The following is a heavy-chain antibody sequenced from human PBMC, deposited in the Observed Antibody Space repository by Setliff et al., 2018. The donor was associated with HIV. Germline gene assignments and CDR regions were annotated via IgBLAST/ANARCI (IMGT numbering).Heavy chain of an antibody. CDR2: IYYSGST. CDR1: GGSISSSSYY. D-gene: IGHD6-19*01. J-gene: IGHJ5*02. V-gene: IGHV4-39*07. Sequence: SETLSLTCTVSGGSISSSSYYWGWIRQPPGKGLGWIGSIYYSGSTYYNPSLKSRVTISVDTSKNQFSLKLSSVTAADTAVYYCAREKRSGFSSGWTNWFDPWGQGTLVTVSS. CDR3: AREKRSGFSSGWTNWFDP.